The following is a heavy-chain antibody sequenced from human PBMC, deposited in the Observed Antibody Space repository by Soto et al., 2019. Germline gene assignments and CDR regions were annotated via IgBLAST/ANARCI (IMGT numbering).Heavy chain of an antibody. CDR2: IHYSGST. D-gene: IGHD3-10*01. V-gene: IGHV4-30-4*01. CDR1: GGSISSGDYY. Sequence: QVQLQESGPGLVKPSQTLSLTCTVSGGSISSGDYYWSWIRQPPGKGLEWIGYIHYSGSTYYNPSLKSRVTISVDTSKNQFSLKLSSVTAADTAVYYCARGRSTMVRGVITHNWFDPWGQGTLVTVSS. J-gene: IGHJ5*02. CDR3: ARGRSTMVRGVITHNWFDP.